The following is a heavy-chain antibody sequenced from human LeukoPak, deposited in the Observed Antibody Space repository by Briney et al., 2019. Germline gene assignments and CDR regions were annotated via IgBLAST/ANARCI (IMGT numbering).Heavy chain of an antibody. CDR2: IYTSGST. CDR3: AREEGREEYSSGWYIDY. D-gene: IGHD6-19*01. Sequence: SETLSLTCTVSGGSISSYYWSWIRQPAGKGLECIGRIYTSGSTNYNPSLKSRVTMSVDTSKNQFSLKLSSVTAADTAVYYCAREEGREEYSSGWYIDYWGQGTLVTVSS. V-gene: IGHV4-4*07. CDR1: GGSISSYY. J-gene: IGHJ4*02.